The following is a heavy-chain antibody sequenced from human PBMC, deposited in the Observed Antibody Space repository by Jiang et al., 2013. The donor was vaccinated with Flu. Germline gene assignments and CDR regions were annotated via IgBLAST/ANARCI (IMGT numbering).Heavy chain of an antibody. CDR2: T. CDR3: AREGPYCSSTSCYRVDYGMDV. Sequence: TNLQPLPSKSRVTISVDTSKNQFSLKLSSVTAADTAVYYCAREGPYCSSTSCYRVDYGMDVWGQGTTVTVSS. V-gene: IGHV4-61*02. D-gene: IGHD2-2*02. J-gene: IGHJ6*02.